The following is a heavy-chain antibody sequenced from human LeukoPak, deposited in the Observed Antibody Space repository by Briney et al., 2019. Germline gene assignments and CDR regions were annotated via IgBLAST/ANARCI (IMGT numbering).Heavy chain of an antibody. V-gene: IGHV3-48*01. Sequence: GGSLRLPCAASGFTFSDYSMNWVRQAPGKGLEWVSYISRSSSTIYYADSVKGRFTISRDDAKNSLYLQMNSLRAEDTALYYCARDPPPGGFDYWGQGTLVSVSS. J-gene: IGHJ4*02. CDR3: ARDPPPGGFDY. CDR2: ISRSSSTI. CDR1: GFTFSDYS.